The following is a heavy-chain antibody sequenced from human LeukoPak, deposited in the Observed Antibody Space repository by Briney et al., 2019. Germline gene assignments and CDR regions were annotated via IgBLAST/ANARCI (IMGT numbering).Heavy chain of an antibody. V-gene: IGHV4-39*02. D-gene: IGHD3-22*01. Sequence: SETLSLTCTVSGGSISSSSYYWGWIRQPPGKGLEWIGSIYYSGSTYYNPSLKSRVTISVDTSKNQFSLKLSSVTAADTAVYYCARELPVYYYDSSNDAFDIWGQGTMVTVSS. J-gene: IGHJ3*02. CDR3: ARELPVYYYDSSNDAFDI. CDR2: IYYSGST. CDR1: GGSISSSSYY.